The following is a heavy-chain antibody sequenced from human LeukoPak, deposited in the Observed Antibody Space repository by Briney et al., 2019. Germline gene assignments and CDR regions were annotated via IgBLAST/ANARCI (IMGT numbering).Heavy chain of an antibody. J-gene: IGHJ4*02. Sequence: GGTLRLSCAASGFTFSNYGMSWVRQAPGKGLEWVSAISGSGGSTYYADSVKGRFTISRDSSKNTLYLQMNSLRAEDTAVYYCARTYYDILTGYNPYFDYWGQGTLVTVSS. D-gene: IGHD3-9*01. CDR1: GFTFSNYG. CDR2: ISGSGGST. V-gene: IGHV3-23*01. CDR3: ARTYYDILTGYNPYFDY.